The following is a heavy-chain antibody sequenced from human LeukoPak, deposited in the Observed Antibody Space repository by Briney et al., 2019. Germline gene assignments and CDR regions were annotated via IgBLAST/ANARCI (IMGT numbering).Heavy chain of an antibody. CDR3: ARGRGSGSYYNARVDY. V-gene: IGHV3-21*01. CDR2: ISSSSSYI. CDR1: GFTFSSYS. D-gene: IGHD3-10*01. J-gene: IGHJ4*02. Sequence: GGSLRLSCAASGFTFSSYSMNWVRQAPGKGLEWVSSISSSSSYIYYADSVKGRFTISRDNAKNSLYLQMNSLRAEDTAVYYCARGRGSGSYYNARVDYWGQGTLVTVSS.